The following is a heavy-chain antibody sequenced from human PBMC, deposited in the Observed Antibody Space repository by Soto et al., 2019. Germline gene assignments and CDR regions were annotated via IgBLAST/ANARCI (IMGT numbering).Heavy chain of an antibody. CDR1: GYTFTSYG. D-gene: IGHD2-2*01. V-gene: IGHV1-18*01. CDR2: ISAYNGNT. CDR3: ARAPPSYRSSTSCYGLYYYYMDV. J-gene: IGHJ6*03. Sequence: GASVKVSCKASGYTFTSYGISWVRQAPGQGLEWMGWISAYNGNTNYAQKLQGRVTMTTDTSTSTAYMELRSLRSDDTAVYYCARAPPSYRSSTSCYGLYYYYMDVWGKGTTVTVSS.